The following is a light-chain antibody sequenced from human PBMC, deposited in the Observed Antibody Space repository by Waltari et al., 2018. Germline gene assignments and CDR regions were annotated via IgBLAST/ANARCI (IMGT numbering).Light chain of an antibody. Sequence: QSGLTQSPPVSGTPGQRVTIPCSGSTSNIGSNNVNWYQQFPGTAPKLLIYRNSERPSGVPDRFSGSKSGTSASLAISGLQSEDEAEYYCSAWDDSVHVFGTGTRVTVL. V-gene: IGLV1-44*01. CDR2: RNS. J-gene: IGLJ1*01. CDR1: TSNIGSNN. CDR3: SAWDDSVHV.